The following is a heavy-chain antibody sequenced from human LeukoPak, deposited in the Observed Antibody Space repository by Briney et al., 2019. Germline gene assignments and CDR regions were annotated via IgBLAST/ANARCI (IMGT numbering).Heavy chain of an antibody. CDR1: GDSISTSAYY. D-gene: IGHD3-3*01. V-gene: IGHV4-31*03. J-gene: IGHJ4*02. Sequence: SETLSLTCTVSGDSISTSAYYWSWIRQRPGTGLEWIAYIHYIGNAYSNPSLESRVTMSVDTSSNQFSLNVASVTAADTAVYYGARVRDDYFFDCWGQGILVTVSS. CDR2: IHYIGNA. CDR3: ARVRDDYFFDC.